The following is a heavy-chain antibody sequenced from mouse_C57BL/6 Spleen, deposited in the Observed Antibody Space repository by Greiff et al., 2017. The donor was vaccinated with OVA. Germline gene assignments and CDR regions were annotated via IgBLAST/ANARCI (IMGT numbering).Heavy chain of an antibody. J-gene: IGHJ1*03. CDR2: IDPSDSET. Sequence: VQLQQPGAELVRPGSSVKLSCKASGYTFTSYWMHWVKQRPIQGLEWIGNIDPSDSETHYNQKFKDKATLTVDKSSSTAYMQLSSLTSEDSAVYCCSRLMTAGVANYWYFGVWGTRTT. CDR3: SRLMTAGVANYWYFGV. V-gene: IGHV1-52*01. CDR1: GYTFTSYW. D-gene: IGHD1-1*01.